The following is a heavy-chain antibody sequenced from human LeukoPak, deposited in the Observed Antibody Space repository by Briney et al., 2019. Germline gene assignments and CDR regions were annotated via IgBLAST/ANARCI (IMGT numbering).Heavy chain of an antibody. Sequence: GGSLRLSCVASGFTFTDYFMSWVRQAPGKGLEWAASIKHNGGEKYYVDSVKGRFTISRDNAKNSLYLQMNTLRAEDTAMYYCAKDAQPRSRWFDPWGQGTLVTVSS. CDR2: IKHNGGEK. J-gene: IGHJ5*02. D-gene: IGHD3-16*01. CDR1: GFTFTDYF. V-gene: IGHV3-7*03. CDR3: AKDAQPRSRWFDP.